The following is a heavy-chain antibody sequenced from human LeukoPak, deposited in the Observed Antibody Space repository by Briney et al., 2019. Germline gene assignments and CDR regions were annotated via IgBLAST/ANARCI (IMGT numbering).Heavy chain of an antibody. CDR1: GYSFATYW. Sequence: GESLKISCKGSGYSFATYWIGWVRQMLGKGLEWMGIIYPGDSDTRYSPSFQGQVTISADKSISTAYLQWSSLKASDTAMYYCARHLYGGKSGVDYWGQGTLVTVSS. CDR2: IYPGDSDT. V-gene: IGHV5-51*01. D-gene: IGHD4-23*01. CDR3: ARHLYGGKSGVDY. J-gene: IGHJ4*02.